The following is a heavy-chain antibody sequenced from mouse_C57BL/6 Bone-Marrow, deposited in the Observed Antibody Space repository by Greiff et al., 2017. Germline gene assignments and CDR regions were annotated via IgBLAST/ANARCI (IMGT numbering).Heavy chain of an antibody. CDR2: IYPRSGNT. J-gene: IGHJ2*01. V-gene: IGHV1-81*01. D-gene: IGHD1-1*01. CDR1: GYTFTSYG. Sequence: LQESGAELARPGASVKLSCKASGYTFTSYGISWVKQRTGQGLEWIGEIYPRSGNTYYNEKFKGKATLTADKSSSTAYMELRSLTSEDSAVYFCARGEDYYGSSFFDYWGQGTTLTVSS. CDR3: ARGEDYYGSSFFDY.